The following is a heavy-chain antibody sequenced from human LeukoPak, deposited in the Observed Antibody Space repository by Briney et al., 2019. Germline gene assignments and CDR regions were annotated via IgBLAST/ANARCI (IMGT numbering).Heavy chain of an antibody. CDR1: GGSFSGYY. V-gene: IGHV4-34*01. CDR2: INHSGST. Sequence: PSGTLSLTCAVYGGSFSGYYWSWIRQPPGKGLEWIGEINHSGSTNYNPSLKSRVTISVDTSKNQFSLKLSSVTAADTAVYYCATGDGYCDGGTCYSYFDYWGQGTLVTVSS. J-gene: IGHJ4*02. CDR3: ATGDGYCDGGTCYSYFDY. D-gene: IGHD2-15*01.